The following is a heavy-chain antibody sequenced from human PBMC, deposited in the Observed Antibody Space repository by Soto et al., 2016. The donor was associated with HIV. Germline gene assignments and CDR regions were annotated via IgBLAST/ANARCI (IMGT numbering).Heavy chain of an antibody. CDR3: ARDLRQYNYESSGYSP. Sequence: QVQLVQSGAEVKKPGASVKVSCKASGYTFTSYYTHWARQAPGQGLEWMGIINPRGGSTTYEQKFQGRVTMTRDTSTSTVYMELSSLTSEDTAVYYCARDLRQYNYESSGYSPWGQGTLVTVSS. V-gene: IGHV1-46*01. CDR2: INPRGGST. CDR1: GYTFTSYY. J-gene: IGHJ5*02. D-gene: IGHD3-22*01.